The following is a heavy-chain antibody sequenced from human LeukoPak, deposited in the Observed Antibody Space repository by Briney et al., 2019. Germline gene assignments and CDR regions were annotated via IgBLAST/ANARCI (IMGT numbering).Heavy chain of an antibody. Sequence: GGSLRLSCAASGFTFSSYGMHWVRQAPGKGLEWVAFIRYDGSNKYYADSVKGRFTISRDNSKNTLYLQMNSLRAEDTAVYYCASLGRYCSSTSCFPPYYYYYMDVWGKGTTVTVSS. J-gene: IGHJ6*03. V-gene: IGHV3-30*02. CDR1: GFTFSSYG. D-gene: IGHD2-2*01. CDR3: ASLGRYCSSTSCFPPYYYYYMDV. CDR2: IRYDGSNK.